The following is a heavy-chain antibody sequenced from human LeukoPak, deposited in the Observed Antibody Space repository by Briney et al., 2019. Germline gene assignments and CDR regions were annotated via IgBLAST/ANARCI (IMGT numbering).Heavy chain of an antibody. J-gene: IGHJ4*02. CDR2: ISSSSSHI. Sequence: GGSLRLSCAASGFTFSSYSMNWVRQAPGKGLEWVSSISSSSSHIYYADSVKGRFTISRDNAKNSLYLQMNSLRAEDTAVYYCARGTDYDMTWEYDYWGQGTLVTVSS. CDR3: ARGTDYDMTWEYDY. D-gene: IGHD3-9*01. CDR1: GFTFSSYS. V-gene: IGHV3-21*01.